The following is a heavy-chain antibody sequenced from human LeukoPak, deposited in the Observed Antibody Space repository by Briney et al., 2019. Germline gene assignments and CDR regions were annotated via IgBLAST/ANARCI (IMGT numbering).Heavy chain of an antibody. CDR1: GFTFSSYW. D-gene: IGHD6-19*01. V-gene: IGHV3-23*01. Sequence: GGSLRLSCAASGFTFSSYWMSWVRQAPGKGLEWVSVISGSGGSTYYADSVKGRFTISRDNSKNTLYLQMNSLRGEDTAVYYCAKCYSSGWLRGFDYWGQGTLVSVSP. CDR2: ISGSGGST. CDR3: AKCYSSGWLRGFDY. J-gene: IGHJ4*02.